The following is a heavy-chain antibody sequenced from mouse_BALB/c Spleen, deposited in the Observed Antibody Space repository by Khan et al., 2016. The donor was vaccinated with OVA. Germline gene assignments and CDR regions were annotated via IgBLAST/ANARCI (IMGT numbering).Heavy chain of an antibody. V-gene: IGHV1-7*01. CDR3: VNHGSSSAWFTY. CDR1: GYTFTNYW. D-gene: IGHD1-1*01. CDR2: IDPSTTYT. J-gene: IGHJ3*01. Sequence: QVQLKQSGAELAKPGASVKMSCKASGYTFTNYWMHWVKQRPGQGLEWIGYIDPSTTYTDYNQKFKDKATLTADKSSRTAYMKLSSLTSEDSAVYYCVNHGSSSAWFTYWGQGTLVTVSA.